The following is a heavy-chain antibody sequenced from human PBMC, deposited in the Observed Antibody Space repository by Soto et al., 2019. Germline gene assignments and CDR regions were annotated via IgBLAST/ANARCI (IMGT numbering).Heavy chain of an antibody. J-gene: IGHJ6*02. V-gene: IGHV3-23*01. CDR3: ANVLVPAARYYYYYGMDV. D-gene: IGHD2-2*01. CDR1: GFTFSSYA. CDR2: ISGSGSST. Sequence: HPGGSLRLSCAASGFTFSSYAMSWVRQAPGKGLEWVSAISGSGSSTYYADSVKGRFTISRDNSKNTLYLQMNSLRAEDTAVYYCANVLVPAARYYYYYGMDVWGQGTTVTVSS.